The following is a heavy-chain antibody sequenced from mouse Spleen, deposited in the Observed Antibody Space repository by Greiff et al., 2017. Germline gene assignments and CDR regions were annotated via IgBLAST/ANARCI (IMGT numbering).Heavy chain of an antibody. CDR3: ARVDFFDY. V-gene: IGHV1-4*01. J-gene: IGHJ2*01. CDR2: INPSSGYT. Sequence: VQLQQSGAELARPGASVKMSCKASGYTFTSYTMHWVKLRPGQGLEWIGYINPSSGYTKYNQKFKDKATLTADKSSSTAYMQLSSLTSEDSAVYYCARVDFFDYWGQGTTLTVSS. CDR1: GYTFTSYT.